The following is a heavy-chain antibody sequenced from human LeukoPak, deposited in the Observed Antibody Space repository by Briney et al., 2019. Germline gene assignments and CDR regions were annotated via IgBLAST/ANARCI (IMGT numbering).Heavy chain of an antibody. D-gene: IGHD4-17*01. CDR2: INHSGST. J-gene: IGHJ6*02. CDR1: GESFSGYY. CDR3: ARAADYGDSGYYHGMDV. Sequence: ASETLSLTCAVYGESFSGYYCSWIRQPPGKGLEWIGAINHSGSTNYNPSLKSRVTISIDTSKNQFPLKVSSVTAADTAVYYCARAADYGDSGYYHGMDVWGQGTTVTVSS. V-gene: IGHV4-34*01.